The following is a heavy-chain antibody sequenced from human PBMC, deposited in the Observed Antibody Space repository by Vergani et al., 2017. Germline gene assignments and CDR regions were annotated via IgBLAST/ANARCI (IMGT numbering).Heavy chain of an antibody. Sequence: QLQLQESGPGLVKPSETLSLTCTVSGGSISSSSYYWGWIRQPPGKGLEWIGSIYYSGSTYYNPSLKSRVTISVDTSKNQFSLKLSSVTAADTAVYYCAGVYGGNSGGFDYWGQGTLVTVSS. J-gene: IGHJ4*02. V-gene: IGHV4-39*07. CDR3: AGVYGGNSGGFDY. CDR1: GGSISSSSYY. D-gene: IGHD4-23*01. CDR2: IYYSGST.